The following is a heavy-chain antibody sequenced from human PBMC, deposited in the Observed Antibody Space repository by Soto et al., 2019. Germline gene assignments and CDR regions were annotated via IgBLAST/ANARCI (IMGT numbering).Heavy chain of an antibody. CDR1: GGSIRSSDYY. CDR2: LDYSWSA. D-gene: IGHD5-18*01. J-gene: IGHJ4*02. CDR3: ARELTGYSYGPGEVY. V-gene: IGHV4-30-4*01. Sequence: SETLSLTCTVSGGSIRSSDYYLTWIRQPPGKGLEWIGFLDYSWSAYHNPSLKSRLTLSVDTSKNQFSLTLGSMTAADTAVYFCARELTGYSYGPGEVYWGPGTPVTVSS.